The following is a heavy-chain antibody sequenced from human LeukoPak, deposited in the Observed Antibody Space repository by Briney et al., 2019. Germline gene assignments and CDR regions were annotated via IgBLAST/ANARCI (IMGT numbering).Heavy chain of an antibody. D-gene: IGHD5-24*01. CDR2: VSCSGTNI. J-gene: IGHJ2*01. CDR1: GFTFSRYG. V-gene: IGHV3-30*03. CDR3: ARDRNRDGYNFLDWYFDL. Sequence: GRSLRLSCAASGFTFSRYGMHWVRQAPGKGLEWVAVVSCSGTNIYYADSVKGRFTISRDNSKNTVYLQMNSLRAEDTAVYHCARDRNRDGYNFLDWYFDLWGRGTLVTVSS.